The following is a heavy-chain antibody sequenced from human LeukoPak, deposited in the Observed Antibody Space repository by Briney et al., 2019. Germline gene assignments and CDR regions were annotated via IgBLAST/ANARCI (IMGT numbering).Heavy chain of an antibody. CDR2: VYRSGSS. V-gene: IGHV4-39*01. CDR1: GDSITTSSNY. J-gene: IGHJ4*02. CDR3: ARRGTCGWAYYFDF. Sequence: PSETLSLTCTVSGDSITTSSNYWGWLRHLPGTGLEWIGSVYRSGSSYYNPSLKSRVTISVDTSKNQFTLNLTSVTAADTAVYHCARRGTCGWAYYFDFWGPGSLLTVSS. D-gene: IGHD6-19*01.